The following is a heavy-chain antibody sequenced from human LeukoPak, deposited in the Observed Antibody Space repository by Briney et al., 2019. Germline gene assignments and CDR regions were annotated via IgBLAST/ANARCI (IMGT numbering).Heavy chain of an antibody. V-gene: IGHV3-30*02. CDR3: AKSAAGRYYDSSGYYSFDY. D-gene: IGHD3-22*01. CDR1: GFTFSSYG. CDR2: IRYDGSNK. Sequence: GGSLRLSCAASGFTFSSYGMHWVRQAPGKGLEWVAFIRYDGSNKYYADSVKGRFTISRDNSKNTLYLQMNSLRAEDTAVYYCAKSAAGRYYDSSGYYSFDYWGQGTLVTVSS. J-gene: IGHJ4*02.